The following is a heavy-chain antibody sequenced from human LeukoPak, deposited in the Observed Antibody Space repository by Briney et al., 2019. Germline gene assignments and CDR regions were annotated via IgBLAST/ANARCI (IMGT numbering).Heavy chain of an antibody. CDR2: ISAYNGNT. J-gene: IGHJ4*02. D-gene: IGHD5-12*01. CDR1: GYTFTSYG. Sequence: ASVKVSRKASGYTFTSYGISWVRQAPGQGLEWMGWISAYNGNTNYAQKLQGRVTMTTDTSTSTAYMELRSLRSDDAAVYYCARSERGYSGYVFYFDYWSQGTLVTVSS. CDR3: ARSERGYSGYVFYFDY. V-gene: IGHV1-18*01.